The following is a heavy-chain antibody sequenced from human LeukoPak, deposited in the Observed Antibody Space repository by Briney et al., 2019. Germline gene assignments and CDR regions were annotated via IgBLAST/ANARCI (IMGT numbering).Heavy chain of an antibody. D-gene: IGHD6-19*01. V-gene: IGHV3-66*02. Sequence: GGSLRLSCAASGFTVSSNYMSWVRQAPGKGLEWVSVIYSGGSTYYAESVKGRFTISRDNSKNTLYLQMNSLRAEDTAVYYCAGTLNHSSGWYYFDYWGQGTLVTVSS. CDR3: AGTLNHSSGWYYFDY. CDR2: IYSGGST. CDR1: GFTVSSNY. J-gene: IGHJ4*02.